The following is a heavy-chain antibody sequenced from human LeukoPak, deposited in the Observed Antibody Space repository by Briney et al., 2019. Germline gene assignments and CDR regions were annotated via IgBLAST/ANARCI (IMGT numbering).Heavy chain of an antibody. Sequence: PSETLSLTCTVSGGSISSYYWSWIRQPPGKGLEWIGYIYYSGSTNYNPSLKSRVTISVDTSKNQFSLKLSSVTAADTAVYYCARVVVGASEISYDAFDIWGQGTMVTVSS. CDR1: GGSISSYY. CDR2: IYYSGST. D-gene: IGHD1-26*01. CDR3: ARVVVGASEISYDAFDI. J-gene: IGHJ3*02. V-gene: IGHV4-59*01.